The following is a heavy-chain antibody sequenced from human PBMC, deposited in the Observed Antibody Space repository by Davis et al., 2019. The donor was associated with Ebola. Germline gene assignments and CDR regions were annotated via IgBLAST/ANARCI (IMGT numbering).Heavy chain of an antibody. CDR2: INPNSGGT. J-gene: IGHJ4*02. D-gene: IGHD3-10*01. V-gene: IGHV1-2*04. CDR3: ARADTYYYGSGSYYNRLYYFDY. CDR1: GYTFTGYY. Sequence: ASVKVSCKASGYTFTGYYMHWVRQAPGQGLEWMGWINPNSGGTNYAQKFQGWVTMTRDTSISTAYMELSRLRSDDTAVYYCARADTYYYGSGSYYNRLYYFDYWGQGTLVTVSS.